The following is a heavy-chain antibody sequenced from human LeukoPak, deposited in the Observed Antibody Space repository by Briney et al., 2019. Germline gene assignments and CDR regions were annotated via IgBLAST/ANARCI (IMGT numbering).Heavy chain of an antibody. CDR1: GFTFSTYA. CDR2: TSSDLNVK. D-gene: IGHD3-10*01. V-gene: IGHV3-30-3*01. J-gene: IGHJ4*02. Sequence: GGSLRLSCAASGFTFSTYAMHWVRQAPGKGLEWVAVTSSDLNVKLYADSVKGRFTISRDNSRSTLYLQMNSLRPEDTAIYYCAREGYYGSGSPPSLYFDYWGQGTLVTVSS. CDR3: AREGYYGSGSPPSLYFDY.